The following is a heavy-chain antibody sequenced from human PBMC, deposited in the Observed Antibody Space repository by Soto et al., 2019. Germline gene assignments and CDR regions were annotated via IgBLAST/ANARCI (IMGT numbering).Heavy chain of an antibody. CDR2: INPNSGGT. D-gene: IGHD2-2*01. CDR3: ARSGGGGLPAAYYYYGMDV. CDR1: GYTFTGYY. V-gene: IGHV1-2*02. Sequence: ASVKVSCKASGYTFTGYYMHWVRQAPGQGLEWMGWINPNSGGTNYAQKFQGRVTMTRDTSISTAYMELSRLRSDDTAVYYCARSGGGGLPAAYYYYGMDVWGQGTTVTVSS. J-gene: IGHJ6*02.